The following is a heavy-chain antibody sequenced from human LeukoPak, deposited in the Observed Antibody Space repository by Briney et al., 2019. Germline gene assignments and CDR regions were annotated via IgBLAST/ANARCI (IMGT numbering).Heavy chain of an antibody. CDR1: GGSISHYY. Sequence: PSETLSLTCTVSGGSISHYYWSWIRQPPGKGLEWIGYIYYSGSTNYSPSLKTRVTISVDTSKNQFSLKLSSVTAADTAVYYCARGSLRGYYGMDVWGQGTTVTVSS. CDR2: IYYSGST. V-gene: IGHV4-59*01. CDR3: ARGSLRGYYGMDV. J-gene: IGHJ6*02.